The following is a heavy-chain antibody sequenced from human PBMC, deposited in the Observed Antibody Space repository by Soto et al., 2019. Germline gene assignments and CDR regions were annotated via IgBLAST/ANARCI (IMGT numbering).Heavy chain of an antibody. CDR2: IYYSGST. CDR3: ARQRLDSSSCFDP. V-gene: IGHV4-39*01. D-gene: IGHD6-13*01. Sequence: SETLSLTCTVSGGSISSSSYYWGWIRQPPGKGLEWIGSIYYSGSTYYNPSLKSRVTISVDTSKNQFSLKLSSVTAADTAVYYCARQRLDSSSCFDPRGQGTLVTVSS. CDR1: GGSISSSSYY. J-gene: IGHJ5*02.